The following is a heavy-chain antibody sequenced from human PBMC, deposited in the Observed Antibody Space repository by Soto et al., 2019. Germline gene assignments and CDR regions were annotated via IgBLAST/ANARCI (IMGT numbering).Heavy chain of an antibody. CDR1: GYTFSNYG. Sequence: QVHLVQSGAEVRKPGASVKVSCKASGYTFSNYGINWVRQAPGQGLEWMGWISAKNGNTNYAQKPQGRVTMTTDTSTNTAFMELRSLRSDEKAVDYCARDDRAPMTRYPMDVWGQGTTVTVSS. D-gene: IGHD2-2*01. J-gene: IGHJ6*02. V-gene: IGHV1-18*01. CDR3: ARDDRAPMTRYPMDV. CDR2: ISAKNGNT.